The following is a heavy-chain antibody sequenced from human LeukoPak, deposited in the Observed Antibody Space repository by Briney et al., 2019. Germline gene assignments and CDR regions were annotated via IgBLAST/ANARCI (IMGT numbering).Heavy chain of an antibody. Sequence: GGSLRLSCAASGFTLRSYDMSWVRQAPGKGLEWGSGIIDSGDITYYANSVKGRFTISRDNSKNTLDLQMNSLSAGATAVYYCAKLGGQEVYNYYVGVWGKGTTVAVSS. D-gene: IGHD3-16*01. J-gene: IGHJ6*03. CDR2: IIDSGDIT. CDR3: AKLGGQEVYNYYVGV. V-gene: IGHV3-23*01. CDR1: GFTLRSYD.